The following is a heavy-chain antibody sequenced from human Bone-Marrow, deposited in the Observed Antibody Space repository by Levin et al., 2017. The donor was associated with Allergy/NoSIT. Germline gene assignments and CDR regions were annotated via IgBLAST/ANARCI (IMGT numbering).Heavy chain of an antibody. D-gene: IGHD1-1*01. V-gene: IGHV3-30*03. CDR2: VSLDGNNK. J-gene: IGHJ4*02. CDR1: GFNLTSNG. Sequence: GESLKISCVASGFNLTSNGMHWVRQAPGKGLERVAVVSLDGNNKFYADSVRGRFTISRDTSKNTVYLQMNSLRVEDTAVYYCARDLEFGGQGTLVTVSS. CDR3: ARDLEF.